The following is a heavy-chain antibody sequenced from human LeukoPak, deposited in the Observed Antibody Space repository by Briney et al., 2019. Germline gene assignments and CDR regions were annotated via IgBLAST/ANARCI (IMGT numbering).Heavy chain of an antibody. Sequence: PGGSLRLSCAASGFTVSSNYMSWVRQAPGKGLEWVSVIYSGGSTYYADSVKGRFTISRDNSKNTLYLQMNSLRAEDTAVYYRARDNEGAFDIWGQGTMVTVSS. CDR2: IYSGGST. D-gene: IGHD1-1*01. J-gene: IGHJ3*02. V-gene: IGHV3-53*01. CDR3: ARDNEGAFDI. CDR1: GFTVSSNY.